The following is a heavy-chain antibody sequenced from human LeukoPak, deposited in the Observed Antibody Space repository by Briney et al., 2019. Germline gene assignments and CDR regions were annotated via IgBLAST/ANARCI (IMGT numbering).Heavy chain of an antibody. V-gene: IGHV3-30*09. J-gene: IGHJ4*02. CDR1: GFTFSSYA. D-gene: IGHD1/OR15-1a*01. CDR2: ISYDGTTQ. Sequence: GGSLRLSCAASGFTFSSYAMHWVRQAPGKGLEWVSVISYDGTTQHYADSVKGRFVISRDNSKDTLSLQMNSLRSDDTAVYYCARSPNNAWHNFDNWGQGTLVTVSS. CDR3: ARSPNNAWHNFDN.